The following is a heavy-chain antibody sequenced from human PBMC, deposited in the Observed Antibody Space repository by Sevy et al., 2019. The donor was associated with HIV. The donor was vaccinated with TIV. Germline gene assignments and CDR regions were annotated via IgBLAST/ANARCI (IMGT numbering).Heavy chain of an antibody. Sequence: GGCLRLSCAASGFTFSSYAMSCVRQAPGKGLEWVSAISGSGGSTYYADSVKGRFTISRDNSKNTLYLQMNSLRAEDTAAYYCAKLEGNCSGGSSYSDGMDVWGQGTLVHVSS. J-gene: IGHJ6*02. V-gene: IGHV3-23*01. CDR2: ISGSGGST. CDR3: AKLEGNCSGGSSYSDGMDV. D-gene: IGHD2-15*01. CDR1: GFTFSSYA.